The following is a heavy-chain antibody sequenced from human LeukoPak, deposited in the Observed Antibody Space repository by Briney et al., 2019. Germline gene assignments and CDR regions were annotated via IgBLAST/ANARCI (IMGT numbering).Heavy chain of an antibody. V-gene: IGHV3-74*01. CDR3: AISLMDEDYFDY. CDR1: GFTFSSYW. CDR2: INSDGSST. Sequence: GGSLRLSCAASGFTFSSYWMHWVRQAPGKGLVWVSRINSDGSSTSYADSVKGRFTISRDNAKNTLYLQTNSLRAEDTAVYYCAISLMDEDYFDYWGQGTLVTVSS. J-gene: IGHJ4*02. D-gene: IGHD2-8*01.